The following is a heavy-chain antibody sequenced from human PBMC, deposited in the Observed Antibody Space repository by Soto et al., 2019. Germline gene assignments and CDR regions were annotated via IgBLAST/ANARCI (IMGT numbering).Heavy chain of an antibody. V-gene: IGHV3-33*01. D-gene: IGHD3-3*01. CDR1: GFTFSDYG. CDR2: IWYDGSNK. J-gene: IGHJ6*02. CDR3: ARAGSDTIFGVVIPYYGMDV. Sequence: QVQLVESGGGVVQPGRSLRLSCAASGFTFSDYGMHWVRQAPGKGLEWVAVIWYDGSNKYYADSVKGRFTISRDNSKNTLYLQMNSLRAEDTAVYYCARAGSDTIFGVVIPYYGMDVLGQGTTVTVSS.